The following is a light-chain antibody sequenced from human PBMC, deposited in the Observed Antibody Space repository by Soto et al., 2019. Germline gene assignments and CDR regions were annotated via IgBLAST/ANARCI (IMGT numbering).Light chain of an antibody. V-gene: IGKV3-20*01. CDR3: QQYGSSPPEYT. Sequence: EIVLTQSPGTLSLSPGERATLSCRASQSVRSSYLAWYQQKPGQAPRLLIYGASARATGIPDRFSGSGSRTDFTLTISRLEPEDFAVYYCQQYGSSPPEYTFGQGTKLEIK. CDR1: QSVRSSY. CDR2: GAS. J-gene: IGKJ2*01.